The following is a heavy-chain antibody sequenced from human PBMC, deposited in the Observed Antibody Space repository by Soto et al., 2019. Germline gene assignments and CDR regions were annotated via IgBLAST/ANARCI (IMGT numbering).Heavy chain of an antibody. J-gene: IGHJ4*02. V-gene: IGHV3-23*01. D-gene: IGHD3-10*01. CDR2: ISGSGGST. CDR1: GFTFSSYA. CDR3: SKEWLAVRGAPPTF. Sequence: VQLLESGGGLVQPGGSLRLSCAASGFTFSSYAMSWVRQAPGKGLEWVSAISGSGGSTYYADSVTGRFTTSRGNSKTTLDLQMHSLRAEATAVYYCSKEWLAVRGAPPTFWGPGTLVTVS.